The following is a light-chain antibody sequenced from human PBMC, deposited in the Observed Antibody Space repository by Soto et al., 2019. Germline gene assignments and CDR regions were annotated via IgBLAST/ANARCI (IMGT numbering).Light chain of an antibody. V-gene: IGLV2-14*03. CDR2: DVS. CDR3: NSYTSSNSLEV. CDR1: SSDVGAYNY. Sequence: QSALTHPASVSGSPGQSITISCTGTSSDVGAYNYVSWYQQHPGKAPKLMIYDVSTRPSGVSDRFSGSKSGNTASLTISGLQAEDEADYYCNSYTSSNSLEVFGGGTKLTVL. J-gene: IGLJ2*01.